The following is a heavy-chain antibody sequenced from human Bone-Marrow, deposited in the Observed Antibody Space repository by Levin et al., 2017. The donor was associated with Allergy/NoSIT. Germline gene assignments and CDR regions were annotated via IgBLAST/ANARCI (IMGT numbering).Heavy chain of an antibody. CDR3: ARVGADPFRPYTYFDV. Sequence: GESLKISCAVSGFTVSTQYMSWVRQAPGKGLDWVSVIYTSGSTFYADSVMGRFTMSRDSSKNTVFLQMSSLRVDDTAVYYCARVGADPFRPYTYFDVWGQGALVTVSS. CDR1: GFTVSTQY. V-gene: IGHV3-66*01. CDR2: IYTSGST. D-gene: IGHD2-2*02. J-gene: IGHJ4*02.